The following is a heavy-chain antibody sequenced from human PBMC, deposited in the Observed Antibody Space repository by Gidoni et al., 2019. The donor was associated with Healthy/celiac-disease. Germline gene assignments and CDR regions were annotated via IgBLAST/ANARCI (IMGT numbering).Heavy chain of an antibody. CDR2: ISSNGGST. V-gene: IGHV3-64*01. J-gene: IGHJ4*02. CDR1: GFTFSSYA. D-gene: IGHD4-4*01. CDR3: ARVASQQYPPAYYFDY. Sequence: EVQLVASGGGLVQPGGSLRLSCAASGFTFSSYAMHWVRQAPGKGLEYVSAISSNGGSTYYANSVKGRFTISRDNSKNTLYLQMGSLRAEDMAVYYCARVASQQYPPAYYFDYWGQGTLVTVSS.